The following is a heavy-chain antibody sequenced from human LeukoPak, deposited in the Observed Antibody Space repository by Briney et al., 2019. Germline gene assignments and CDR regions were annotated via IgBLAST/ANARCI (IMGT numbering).Heavy chain of an antibody. CDR1: GGTFSSYA. D-gene: IGHD2-2*01. CDR3: ARDLGDIVVVPSAFTLP. V-gene: IGHV1-69*05. Sequence: SVKVSCKASGGTFSSYAISWVRQAPGQGLEWMGRIIPIFGTANYAQKFQGRVTITTDESTSTAYMELSSLRSDDTAVYYCARDLGDIVVVPSAFTLPWGQGTLVTVSS. CDR2: IIPIFGTA. J-gene: IGHJ5*02.